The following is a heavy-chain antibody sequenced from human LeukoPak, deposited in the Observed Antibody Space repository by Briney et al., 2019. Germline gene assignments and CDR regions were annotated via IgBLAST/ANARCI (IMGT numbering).Heavy chain of an antibody. CDR2: INPNSGGT. Sequence: GASVKVSCKASGYTFTGYYMHWVRQAPGQGLEWMGWINPNSGGTNYAQKFQGRVTMTRDTSIGTAYMELSRLGSDDTAVYYCARGLKTSGRPRGSFDPWGQGTLVTVSS. V-gene: IGHV1-2*02. CDR3: ARGLKTSGRPRGSFDP. D-gene: IGHD1-26*01. J-gene: IGHJ5*02. CDR1: GYTFTGYY.